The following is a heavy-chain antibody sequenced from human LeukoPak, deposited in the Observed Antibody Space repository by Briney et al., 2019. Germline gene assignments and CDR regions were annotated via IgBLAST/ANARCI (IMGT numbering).Heavy chain of an antibody. Sequence: SETLSLTCTVSGGSISSYYWSWIRQPPGKGLEWIGYIYYSGSTNYNPSLKSRVTISVDTSKNQFSLKLSSVTAADTAVYYCARGGWDTAMVTNDYWGQGTLVTVSS. CDR1: GGSISSYY. CDR3: ARGGWDTAMVTNDY. V-gene: IGHV4-59*01. D-gene: IGHD5-18*01. CDR2: IYYSGST. J-gene: IGHJ4*02.